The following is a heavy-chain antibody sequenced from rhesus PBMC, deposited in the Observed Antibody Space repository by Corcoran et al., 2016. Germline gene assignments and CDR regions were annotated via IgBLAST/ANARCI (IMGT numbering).Heavy chain of an antibody. CDR3: ARDRGGYSGFY. D-gene: IGHD5-42*01. J-gene: IGHJ4*01. CDR2: ISNGGGST. CDR1: GFTFSDYY. Sequence: EVQLVESGGGLAKPGGSLRLSCAASGFTFSDYYMHWVRQASGKGLGGVSSISNGGGSTWYADSVKGRFTISRENAKNTLYLQMDSLRAEDTAVYYCARDRGGYSGFYWGQGVLVTVSS. V-gene: IGHV3-59*01.